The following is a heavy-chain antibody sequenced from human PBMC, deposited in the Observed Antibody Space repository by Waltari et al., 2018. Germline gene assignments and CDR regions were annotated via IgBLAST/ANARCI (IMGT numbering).Heavy chain of an antibody. CDR1: GGSISSSNW. D-gene: IGHD1-1*01. CDR3: ASGLGYMDY. CDR2: IYHSGST. J-gene: IGHJ4*02. V-gene: IGHV4-4*02. Sequence: QVQLQESGPGLVKPSGTLSLTCAVSGGSISSSNWWSWVRQPPGKGLEWIGEIYHSGSTNYNPSLKSRVTISVDNSKNTLYLQMNSLRAEDTAVYYCASGLGYMDYWGQGTLVTVSS.